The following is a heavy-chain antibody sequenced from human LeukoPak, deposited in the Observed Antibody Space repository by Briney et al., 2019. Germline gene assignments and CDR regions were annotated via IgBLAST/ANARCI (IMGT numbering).Heavy chain of an antibody. CDR1: GFTFSDYY. D-gene: IGHD1-26*01. CDR3: ARAPGIVGASDI. V-gene: IGHV3-11*04. CDR2: IGSSGSTI. J-gene: IGHJ3*02. Sequence: NPGGSLRLSCAASGFTFSDYYMSWLRQAPGKGLEWVSYIGSSGSTIYCPDSVKGRFTISRHNAKNSLYLQMNSLRAEDTGVYYCARAPGIVGASDIWGQGTLVTVSS.